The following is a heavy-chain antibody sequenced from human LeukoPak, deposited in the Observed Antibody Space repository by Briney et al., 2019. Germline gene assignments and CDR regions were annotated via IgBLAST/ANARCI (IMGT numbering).Heavy chain of an antibody. J-gene: IGHJ5*02. CDR2: ISGSGGST. CDR1: GFTFSSYA. D-gene: IGHD2/OR15-2a*01. V-gene: IGHV3-23*01. Sequence: GGSLRLSCAASGFTFSSYAMSWVRQAPGKGLEWVSAISGSGGSTYYADSVKGRFTISRDNSKNTLYLQMNSLRAEDTAVYYCAEDPYRIKGNNWFDPWGQGTLVTVSS. CDR3: AEDPYRIKGNNWFDP.